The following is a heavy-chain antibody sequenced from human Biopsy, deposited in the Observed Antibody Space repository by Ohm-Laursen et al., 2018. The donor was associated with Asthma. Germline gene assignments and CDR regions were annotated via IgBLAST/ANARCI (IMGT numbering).Heavy chain of an antibody. J-gene: IGHJ5*02. V-gene: IGHV4-31*03. CDR1: GGSISSDY. CDR2: IYYSGST. Sequence: TLSLTCTVSGGSISSDYWSWIRQHPVTGLEWIGYIYYSGSTYYNPSLKSRVSISLDTSKNQFSLSLTSVTAADTAVYYCARTTYGDDGFDPWGQGTLVTVSS. D-gene: IGHD4-17*01. CDR3: ARTTYGDDGFDP.